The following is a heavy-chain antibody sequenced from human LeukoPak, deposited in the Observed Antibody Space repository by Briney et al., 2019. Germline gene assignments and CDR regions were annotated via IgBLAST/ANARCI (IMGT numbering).Heavy chain of an antibody. J-gene: IGHJ3*02. CDR2: IKEDGSEK. V-gene: IGHV3-7*03. D-gene: IGHD3-16*01. CDR1: GFTFSSYA. CDR3: ARLHSAVYYGDAFDI. Sequence: PGRSLRLSCAASGFTFSSYAMHWVRQAPGKGLEWVAKIKEDGSEKYYVDSVKGRFTVSRDNVKNSLFLQMNSLRVEDTAAYYCARLHSAVYYGDAFDIWGQGTMVTVSS.